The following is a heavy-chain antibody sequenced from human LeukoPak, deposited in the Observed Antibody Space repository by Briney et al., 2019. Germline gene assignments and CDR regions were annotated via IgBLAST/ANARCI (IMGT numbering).Heavy chain of an antibody. D-gene: IGHD3-10*01. CDR3: ARDSGGGMGDY. J-gene: IGHJ4*02. CDR2: ISGRGRYI. CDR1: GFTFSSYA. V-gene: IGHV3-21*01. Sequence: GGSLRLSCAASGFTFSSYAMTWVRQAPGKGLEWVSSISGRGRYIYYADCLKGRFTISRDNAKNSLYLQMNSLRAEDTAVYYCARDSGGGMGDYWGQGTLVTVSS.